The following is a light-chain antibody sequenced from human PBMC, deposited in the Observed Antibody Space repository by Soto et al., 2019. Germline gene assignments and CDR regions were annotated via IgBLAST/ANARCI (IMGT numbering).Light chain of an antibody. CDR2: ATS. V-gene: IGKV1-5*03. CDR1: QTLNGW. J-gene: IGKJ1*01. Sequence: DILMTQSPSTLSASVGDRVTITCRASQTLNGWLAWYQQKAGEPPKLLIYATSSLETGVPSRFGGSGSGTEFTLTITSLQPEDFATYYCQQYFKYPWTFGQVTKVDIK. CDR3: QQYFKYPWT.